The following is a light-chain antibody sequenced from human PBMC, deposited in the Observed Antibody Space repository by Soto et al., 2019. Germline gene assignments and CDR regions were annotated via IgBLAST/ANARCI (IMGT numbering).Light chain of an antibody. CDR1: SSDVGSYNL. Sequence: QSALTQPASVSGSPGQSITISCTGTSSDVGSYNLVSWYQQHPGKAPKLMIYEGSKRPSGISNRFSGSKSGNTGTLTIAWLQAEYEADYYCCSYACSSTFVVFGGGTKLTVL. J-gene: IGLJ2*01. V-gene: IGLV2-23*03. CDR3: CSYACSSTFVV. CDR2: EGS.